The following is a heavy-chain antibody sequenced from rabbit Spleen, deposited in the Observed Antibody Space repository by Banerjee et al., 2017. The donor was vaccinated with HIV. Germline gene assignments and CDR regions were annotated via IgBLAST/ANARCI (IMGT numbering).Heavy chain of an antibody. Sequence: QEQLVESGGGLVQPEGSLTLTCTASGFTLSSSYWICWVRQAPGKGLEWIACIWTGDSATYYATWAKGRFTISKTSSTTVTLQMTSLTAADTATYFCARGPRSYYKTRLDLWGQGTLVTVS. CDR3: ARGPRSYYKTRLDL. D-gene: IGHD8-1*01. CDR2: IWTGDSAT. CDR1: GFTLSSSYW. V-gene: IGHV1S45*01. J-gene: IGHJ3*01.